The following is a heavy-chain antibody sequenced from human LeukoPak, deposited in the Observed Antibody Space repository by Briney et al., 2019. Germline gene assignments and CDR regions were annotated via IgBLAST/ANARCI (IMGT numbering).Heavy chain of an antibody. CDR1: GFTFSSYG. Sequence: GGSLRLFCAASGFTFSSYGMHWVRQAPGKGLEWVAVIWYDGSNKYYADSVKGRFTISRDNSKNTLYLQMNSLRAEDTAVYYCARDLQRTGGYYYGMDVWGQGTTVTVSS. D-gene: IGHD2-8*02. CDR3: ARDLQRTGGYYYGMDV. CDR2: IWYDGSNK. V-gene: IGHV3-33*01. J-gene: IGHJ6*02.